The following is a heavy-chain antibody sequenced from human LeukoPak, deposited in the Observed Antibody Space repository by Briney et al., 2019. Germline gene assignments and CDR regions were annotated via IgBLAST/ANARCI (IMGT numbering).Heavy chain of an antibody. CDR2: IYTDDSDT. Sequence: GESLQISSQGSRYRFTSYWIGWVRPMPGKGLEWMGIIYTDDSDTRYSPSFQGQVTISADKSISTAYLQWSSLKASDTAMYYCARRFHYDSSGYYYEAPFDYWGQGTLVSVS. J-gene: IGHJ4*02. CDR3: ARRFHYDSSGYYYEAPFDY. V-gene: IGHV5-51*03. D-gene: IGHD3-22*01. CDR1: RYRFTSYW.